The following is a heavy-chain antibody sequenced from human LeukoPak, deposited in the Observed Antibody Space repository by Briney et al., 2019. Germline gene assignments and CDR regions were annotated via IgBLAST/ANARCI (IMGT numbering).Heavy chain of an antibody. D-gene: IGHD5-12*01. Sequence: GGSLRLSCTASGFSVGDYAMSWVRQAPGKGLEWVGFIRSKTYGGTADYAASVEGRFTISRDDSNNIAYLQMNSLKSEDTAVYYCTRGLAGFTAYDDYWGQGTLVTVSS. V-gene: IGHV3-49*04. CDR2: IRSKTYGGTA. CDR3: TRGLAGFTAYDDY. J-gene: IGHJ4*02. CDR1: GFSVGDYA.